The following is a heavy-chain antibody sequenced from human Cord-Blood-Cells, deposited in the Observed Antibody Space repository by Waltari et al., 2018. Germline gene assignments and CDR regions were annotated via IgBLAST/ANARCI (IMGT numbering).Heavy chain of an antibody. J-gene: IGHJ5*02. V-gene: IGHV3-21*01. CDR1: GFTFGSYS. Sequence: EVQLVESGGGLVKPGGSLRRYCAASGFTFGSYSMNWVRQAPGKGLEWVSSISSSSSYIYYADSVKGRFTISRDNAKNSLYLQMNSLRAEDTAVYYCARDSSLSWFDPWGQGTLVTVSS. CDR2: ISSSSSYI. CDR3: ARDSSLSWFDP.